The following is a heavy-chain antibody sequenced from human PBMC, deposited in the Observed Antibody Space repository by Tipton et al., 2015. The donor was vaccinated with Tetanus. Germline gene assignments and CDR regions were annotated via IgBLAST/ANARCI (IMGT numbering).Heavy chain of an antibody. D-gene: IGHD2-8*01. Sequence: TLSLTCTVSGDSISSYSYYCGWIRQPPGKGPEWIGSVYFSGNTYYNPSLKNRATIFVDTSKNQFSLKLTSVTATDTAVYYCARRQTYCTNGFCPFENWGQGTLVTVSP. CDR2: VYFSGNT. J-gene: IGHJ4*02. CDR1: GDSISSYSYY. V-gene: IGHV4-39*01. CDR3: ARRQTYCTNGFCPFEN.